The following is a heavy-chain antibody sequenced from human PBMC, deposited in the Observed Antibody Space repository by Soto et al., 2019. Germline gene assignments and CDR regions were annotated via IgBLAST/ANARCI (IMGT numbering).Heavy chain of an antibody. V-gene: IGHV4-34*01. Sequence: SETLSLTCAVYGGPFSVYYWTWIRQPPGKGLEWIGKINHGGSTNYNPSLRSRITTSVATSRNQFSLMLTSVTAADTAVYYCAREHYYGSGINWFDPWGQGTLVTVSS. CDR3: AREHYYGSGINWFDP. CDR2: INHGGST. J-gene: IGHJ5*02. CDR1: GGPFSVYY. D-gene: IGHD3-10*01.